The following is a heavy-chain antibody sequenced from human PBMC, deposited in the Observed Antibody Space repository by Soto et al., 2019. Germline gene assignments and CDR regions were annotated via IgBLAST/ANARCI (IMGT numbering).Heavy chain of an antibody. J-gene: IGHJ3*02. CDR3: ARRDKTESDILTTAAAFDI. D-gene: IGHD3-9*01. CDR1: GYTFTSYG. Sequence: ASVKVSCKASGYTFTSYGISWVRQAPGQGLEWMGWISAYNGNTNYAQKLQGRVTMTTDTSTSTAYMELRSLRSDDTAVYYCARRDKTESDILTTAAAFDIWGQGTMVTVS. V-gene: IGHV1-18*01. CDR2: ISAYNGNT.